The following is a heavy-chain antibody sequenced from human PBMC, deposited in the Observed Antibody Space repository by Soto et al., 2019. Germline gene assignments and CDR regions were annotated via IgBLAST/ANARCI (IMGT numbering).Heavy chain of an antibody. Sequence: SETQSLTCPVSGDSVTSDDYYWTWVRQPPGKGLEWIGYIYHNGRPYYKSSLQSRLTMSLDTSKNEFSLRLKSLTAADTAVYYCARVRSYGMDVWGQGTTVTVPS. CDR1: GDSVTSDDYY. V-gene: IGHV4-30-4*01. CDR2: IYHNGRP. D-gene: IGHD3-10*01. CDR3: ARVRSYGMDV. J-gene: IGHJ6*02.